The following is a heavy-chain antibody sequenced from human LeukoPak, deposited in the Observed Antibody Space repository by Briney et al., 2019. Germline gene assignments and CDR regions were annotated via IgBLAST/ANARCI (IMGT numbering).Heavy chain of an antibody. D-gene: IGHD3-22*01. CDR3: ARDGARITMIVVGAFEI. CDR1: GLTFDHFE. V-gene: IGHV3-30*04. CDR2: ISYDGSNK. Sequence: GGSLRLSCAASGLTFDHFEMHWVRQAPGKGLEWVAVISYDGSNKYYADSVKGRFTISRDNSKNTLYLQMNSLRAEDTAVYYCARDGARITMIVVGAFEIWGQGTMVTVSS. J-gene: IGHJ3*02.